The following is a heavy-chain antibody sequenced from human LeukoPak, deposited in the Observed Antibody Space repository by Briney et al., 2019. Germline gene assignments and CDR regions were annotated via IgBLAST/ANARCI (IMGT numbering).Heavy chain of an antibody. J-gene: IGHJ6*02. Sequence: PSETLSLTCTVSGGSISSYHWSGIRHPPGEALEWIGYIYYSGRTNYNPSLKSRVTISVDTSKNQFSLKLSFLTAAETAVYYCARLQVDGTYYYYYGMDVWGQGTTVTVSS. CDR1: GGSISSYH. V-gene: IGHV4-59*08. CDR3: ARLQVDGTYYYYYGMDV. CDR2: IYYSGRT. D-gene: IGHD6-19*01.